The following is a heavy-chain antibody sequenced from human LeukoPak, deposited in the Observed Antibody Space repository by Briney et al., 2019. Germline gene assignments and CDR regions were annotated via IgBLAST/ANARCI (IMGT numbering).Heavy chain of an antibody. D-gene: IGHD6-6*01. CDR2: INHSGGST. Sequence: ASVKASCKASGYTFTSYYMHWVRQAPGQGLEWMGIINHSGGSTSYAQKFQGRVTMTRDTSTSTVYMELSSLRSEDTAVYYCARDKQQLVVLDYWGQGTLVTVSS. V-gene: IGHV1-46*01. CDR3: ARDKQQLVVLDY. CDR1: GYTFTSYY. J-gene: IGHJ4*02.